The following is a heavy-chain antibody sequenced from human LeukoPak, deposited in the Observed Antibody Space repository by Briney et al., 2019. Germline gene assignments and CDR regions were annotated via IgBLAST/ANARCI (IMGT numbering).Heavy chain of an antibody. J-gene: IGHJ4*02. Sequence: GSLKLSCRASGYTFTGDYIHGVRQARGQGLDWMGWINPNSVGTNYAQKFQGRVTMTRDKSISTADMELSRLRSDDTAVYYCARDHRLRNPVEFWAQGTLVTVSS. CDR1: GYTFTGDY. CDR3: ARDHRLRNPVEF. D-gene: IGHD1-14*01. CDR2: INPNSVGT. V-gene: IGHV1-2*02.